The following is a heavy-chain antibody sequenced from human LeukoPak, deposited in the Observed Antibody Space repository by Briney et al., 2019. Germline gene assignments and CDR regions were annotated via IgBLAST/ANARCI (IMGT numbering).Heavy chain of an antibody. V-gene: IGHV3-30*02. D-gene: IGHD3-22*01. J-gene: IGHJ3*02. CDR2: IQFDGANK. CDR3: ARQYYYDSSGYSGSAFDI. Sequence: GGSLRLSCAASGFLFTSYGMHWVRQAPGKGLEWVAFIQFDGANKYYADSVKGRFTISRENSKNTLYLQMNRLRAEDTAVYYCARQYYYDSSGYSGSAFDIWGQGTMVTVSS. CDR1: GFLFTSYG.